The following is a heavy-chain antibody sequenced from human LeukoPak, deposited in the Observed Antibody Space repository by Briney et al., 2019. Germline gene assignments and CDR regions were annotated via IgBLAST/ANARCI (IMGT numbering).Heavy chain of an antibody. CDR1: GFTVSSNY. CDR3: ARGSQIAVVGNSY. Sequence: GGSLRLSCAASGFTVSSNYMSWVRQAPGKGLEWVSVIYSGGSTYYADSVKGRFTISRDNAKNSLYLQMNSLRAEDTAVYYCARGSQIAVVGNSYWGQGTLVTVSS. V-gene: IGHV3-53*01. CDR2: IYSGGST. D-gene: IGHD6-19*01. J-gene: IGHJ4*02.